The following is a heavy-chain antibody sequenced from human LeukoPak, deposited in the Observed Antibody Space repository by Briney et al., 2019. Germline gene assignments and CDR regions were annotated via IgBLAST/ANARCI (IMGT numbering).Heavy chain of an antibody. Sequence: GGSLRLSCSASGFTFSTYAMHWVRQAPGKGLEYVSAITTNGGTTYYAESSRGRFAISRDNSKNTLYLQMSSLRHEDTAVYYCVKGPGPTVNFYFDFWGQGTLVTVSS. CDR2: ITTNGGTT. D-gene: IGHD4-17*01. V-gene: IGHV3-64D*06. J-gene: IGHJ4*02. CDR1: GFTFSTYA. CDR3: VKGPGPTVNFYFDF.